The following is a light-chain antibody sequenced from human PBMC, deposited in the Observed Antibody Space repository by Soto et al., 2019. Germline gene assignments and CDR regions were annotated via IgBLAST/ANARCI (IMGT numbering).Light chain of an antibody. CDR2: GAS. CDR1: QTISSNY. V-gene: IGKV3-20*01. Sequence: EIVLTQPPGTLSLSAAERATLSCRASQTISSNYLAWYQQKPGQAPRLLILGASYIATGIPDRFSGRGSGIDFPLTISCLEPEDFAGYYGQHYGRSLPEFSFGPGTKVDIK. J-gene: IGKJ3*01. CDR3: QHYGRSLPEFS.